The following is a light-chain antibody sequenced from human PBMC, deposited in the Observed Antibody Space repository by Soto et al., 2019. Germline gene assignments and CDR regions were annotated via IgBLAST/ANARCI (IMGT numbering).Light chain of an antibody. CDR1: SGPSSYA. J-gene: IGLJ2*01. Sequence: QPVLTQSPSASASLGASVILTCTLSSGPSSYAIAWHQQQPEKGPRYLMKLKSDGSQNKGDGSPDRFSGSTSGTASYITIFTLRSADEADDYCHTWGPDTVVFGGGSK. V-gene: IGLV4-69*01. CDR3: HTWGPDTVV. CDR2: LKSDGSQ.